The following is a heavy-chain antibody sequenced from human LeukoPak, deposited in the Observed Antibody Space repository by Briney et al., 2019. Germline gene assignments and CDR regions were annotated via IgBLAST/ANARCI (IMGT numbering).Heavy chain of an antibody. CDR2: IYYSGST. Sequence: SQTLSLTCTVSGGSISSGDYFWSWIRQPPGKGLEWIGYIYYSGSTNYNPSLKSRVTISVDTSKNQFSLKLSSVTAADTAVYYCARAAPAQYYYDSSGYRPYYFDYWGQGTLVTVSS. CDR1: GGSISSGDYF. D-gene: IGHD3-22*01. V-gene: IGHV4-61*08. J-gene: IGHJ4*02. CDR3: ARAAPAQYYYDSSGYRPYYFDY.